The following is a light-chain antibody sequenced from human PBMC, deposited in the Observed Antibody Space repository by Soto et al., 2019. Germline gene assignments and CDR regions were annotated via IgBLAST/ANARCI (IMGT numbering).Light chain of an antibody. CDR2: AAS. CDR1: QGINIF. J-gene: IGKJ1*01. CDR3: QQSYSNLWGT. V-gene: IGKV1-39*01. Sequence: DIQLTQSPSFLSASVGDRVTITCRASQGINIFLAWFQQKPGKAPNLLISAASTLQSGVPSRFSGSGSGTDFTLTIISLQPEDFATYYCQQSYSNLWGTCGQGTKVDIK.